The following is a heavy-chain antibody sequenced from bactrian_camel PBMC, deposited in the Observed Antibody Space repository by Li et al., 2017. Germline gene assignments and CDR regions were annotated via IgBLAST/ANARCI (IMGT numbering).Heavy chain of an antibody. D-gene: IGHD3*01. CDR3: AAESDGNLGTALTTWGLQAFGH. CDR2: IAIAGDT. Sequence: HVQLVESGGGTVQAGGSLTLSCAVSGSIDNHACMAWFRRAPGKDREGVAGIAIAGDTNYADSVKGRFTISKSKDNADNTLSLQMTSLQPEDTAMYYCAAESDGNLGTALTTWGLQAFGHWGQGTQVTVS. J-gene: IGHJ6*01. CDR1: GSIDNHAC. V-gene: IGHV3S53*01.